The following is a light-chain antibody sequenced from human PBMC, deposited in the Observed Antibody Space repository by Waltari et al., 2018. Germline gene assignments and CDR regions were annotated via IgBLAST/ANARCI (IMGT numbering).Light chain of an antibody. CDR1: SPNIGAGFD. J-gene: IGLJ2*01. V-gene: IGLV1-40*01. Sequence: QSVLTQPPSVSGAPGQRVTISCTGTSPNIGAGFDVHWYQPHSGTPPKRLTEGSTYRPSGVPDRFSGDKSGTSASLAITGLQAEDDAYYYCQSYDSDLRGVFGGGTKLTVL. CDR3: QSYDSDLRGV. CDR2: GST.